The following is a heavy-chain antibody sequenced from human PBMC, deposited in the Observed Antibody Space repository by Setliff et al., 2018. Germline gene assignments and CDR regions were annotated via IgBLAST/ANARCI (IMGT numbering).Heavy chain of an antibody. Sequence: ASVKVSCKASGYSFTDYYMHWVRQVPGRGLEWMGWINPKSGGTRYAQKFQGRVTMTRDTSISTAYMELSRLRSDDTAVYYCARADDYYYYMDVWGKGTTVTVSS. CDR2: INPKSGGT. CDR1: GYSFTDYY. CDR3: ARADDYYYYMDV. V-gene: IGHV1-2*02. J-gene: IGHJ6*03.